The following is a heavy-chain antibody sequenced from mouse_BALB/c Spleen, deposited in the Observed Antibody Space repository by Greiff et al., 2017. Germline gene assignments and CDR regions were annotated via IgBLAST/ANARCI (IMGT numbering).Heavy chain of an antibody. D-gene: IGHD2-3*01. CDR1: GYTFTSYW. V-gene: IGHV1S22*01. CDR3: TRGWLLPWFAY. CDR2: IYPGSGST. Sequence: LQQPGSELVRPGASVKLSCKASGYTFTSYWMHWVKQRPGQGLEWIGNIYPGSGSTNYDEKFKSKATLTVDTSSSTAYMQLSSLTSEDSAVYYCTRGWLLPWFAYWGQGTLVTVSA. J-gene: IGHJ3*01.